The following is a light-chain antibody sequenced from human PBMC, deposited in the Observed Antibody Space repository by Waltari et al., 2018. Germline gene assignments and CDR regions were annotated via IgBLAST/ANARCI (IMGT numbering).Light chain of an antibody. CDR3: HVWHPHVDPGV. V-gene: IGLV3-21*04. Sequence: SYVVTQPPSVSVAPGETATITCGGDNIGTYRVHWYQQKAGQAPVLVIFYDRDRPSGFPDRFSGSNSGNTATLTISRVEAGDEARYYCHVWHPHVDPGVFGTGTEVTVL. CDR1: NIGTYR. CDR2: YDR. J-gene: IGLJ1*01.